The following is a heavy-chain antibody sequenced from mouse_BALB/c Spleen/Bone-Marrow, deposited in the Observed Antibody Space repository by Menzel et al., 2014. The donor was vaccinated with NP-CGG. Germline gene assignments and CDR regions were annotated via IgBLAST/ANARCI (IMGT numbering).Heavy chain of an antibody. CDR3: ARLNYYGSLFV. CDR1: GFDFSGYW. V-gene: IGHV4-1*02. CDR2: INPDSSTI. Sequence: EVKLVESGGGLVQPGGSLKLSCAASGFDFSGYWMSWVRQAPGKGLEWIGEINPDSSTINYTPSLKDKFIISRDNAKNTLYLLMSKVKSEDTALYYCARLNYYGSLFVWGAGTTVTVSS. D-gene: IGHD1-1*01. J-gene: IGHJ1*01.